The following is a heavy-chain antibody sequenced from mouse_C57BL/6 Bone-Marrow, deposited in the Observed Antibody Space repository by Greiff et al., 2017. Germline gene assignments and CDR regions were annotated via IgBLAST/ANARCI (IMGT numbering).Heavy chain of an antibody. J-gene: IGHJ4*01. V-gene: IGHV7-3*01. Sequence: EVHLVESGGGLVQPGGSLSLSCAASGFTFTDYYMSWVRQPPGKALEWLGFIRNKANGYTTEYSASVKGRFTISRDNSQSILYLQMNALRAEDSATYYCATRGHYYAMDDWGQGTSVTVSS. CDR1: GFTFTDYY. CDR2: IRNKANGYTT. CDR3: ATRGHYYAMDD.